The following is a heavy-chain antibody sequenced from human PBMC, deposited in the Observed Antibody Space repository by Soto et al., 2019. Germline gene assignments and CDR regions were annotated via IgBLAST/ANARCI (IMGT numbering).Heavy chain of an antibody. D-gene: IGHD2-21*02. CDR2: IIPIFGTA. J-gene: IGHJ4*02. Sequence: QVQLVQSGAEVKKPGSSVKVSCKASGGTFSSYAISWVRQAPGQGLEWMGGIIPIFGTANYAKKFQGRVTITADESTSTAYMELSSLRSEDTAVYYCARSPGVVTAMGQPLNYWGQGTLVTVSS. CDR1: GGTFSSYA. V-gene: IGHV1-69*01. CDR3: ARSPGVVTAMGQPLNY.